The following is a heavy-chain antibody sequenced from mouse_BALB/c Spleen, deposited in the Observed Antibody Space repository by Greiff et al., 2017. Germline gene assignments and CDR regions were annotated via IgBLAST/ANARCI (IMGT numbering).Heavy chain of an antibody. J-gene: IGHJ4*01. CDR3: ARGEGYAMDY. CDR2: ISDGGSYT. CDR1: GFTFSDYY. Sequence: EVKLMETGGGLVKPGGSLKLSCAASGFTFSDYYMYWVRQTPEKRLEWVATISDGGSYTYYPDSVKGRFTISRDNAKNNLYLQMSSLKSEDTAMYYCARGEGYAMDYWGQGTSVTVSS. V-gene: IGHV5-4*02.